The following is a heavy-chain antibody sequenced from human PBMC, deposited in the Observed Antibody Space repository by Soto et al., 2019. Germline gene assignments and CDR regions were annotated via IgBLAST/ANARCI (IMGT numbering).Heavy chain of an antibody. J-gene: IGHJ5*02. Sequence: SETLSLTCTVSGGSISSYYWSWIRQPPGKGLEWIGYIYYSGSTNYNPSLKSRVTISIDTSKNQFSLKLSSVTAADTAVYYCARYGSGSSVWFDPWGQGTLVTVSS. D-gene: IGHD3-10*01. CDR2: IYYSGST. CDR3: ARYGSGSSVWFDP. V-gene: IGHV4-59*01. CDR1: GGSISSYY.